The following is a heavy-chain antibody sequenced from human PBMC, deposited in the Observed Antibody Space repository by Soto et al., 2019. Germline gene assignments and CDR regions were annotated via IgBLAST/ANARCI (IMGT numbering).Heavy chain of an antibody. CDR3: ARGLNYYGSGSYNY. CDR2: INPNSGGT. V-gene: IGHV1-2*04. CDR1: GYTFTGYY. Sequence: ASVKVSCKASGYTFTGYYMHWVRQAPGQGLEWMGWINPNSGGTNYAQKFQGWVTMTRDTSISTAYMELSRLRSDDTAVYYCARGLNYYGSGSYNYWGQGTLVTVSS. D-gene: IGHD3-10*01. J-gene: IGHJ4*02.